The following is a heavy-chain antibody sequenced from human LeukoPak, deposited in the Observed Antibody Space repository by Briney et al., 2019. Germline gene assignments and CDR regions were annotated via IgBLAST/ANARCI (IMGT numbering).Heavy chain of an antibody. D-gene: IGHD5-12*01. CDR2: IYYSGST. CDR3: ARDNDYKF. J-gene: IGHJ4*02. CDR1: GGSISSYY. V-gene: IGHV4-59*01. Sequence: PSETLSLTCTVSGGSISSYYRSWIRQPPGKGLEWIGYIYYSGSTNYNPSLKSRVTISVDTSKNQFSLKLSSVTAADTAVYYCARDNDYKFWGQGTLVTVSS.